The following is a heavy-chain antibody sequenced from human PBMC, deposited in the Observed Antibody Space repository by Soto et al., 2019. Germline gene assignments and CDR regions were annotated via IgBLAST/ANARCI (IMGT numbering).Heavy chain of an antibody. D-gene: IGHD3-10*01. CDR3: ARGRALLWFGELLSY. Sequence: SETLSLTCTVSGGSISSYYWSWIRQPPGKGLEWIGYIYYSGSTNYNPSLKSRVTISVDTSKNQFSLKLSSVTAADTAVYYCARGRALLWFGELLSYWGQGTLVTVSS. CDR2: IYYSGST. J-gene: IGHJ4*02. V-gene: IGHV4-59*12. CDR1: GGSISSYY.